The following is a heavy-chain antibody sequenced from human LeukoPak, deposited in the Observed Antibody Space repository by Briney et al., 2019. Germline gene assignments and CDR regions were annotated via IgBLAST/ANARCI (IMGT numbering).Heavy chain of an antibody. CDR2: IWYDGSNK. Sequence: SGGSLRLSCAASGFTFSSYGMHWVRQAPGKGLEWVAVIWYDGSNKYYADSVKGRFTISRDNSKNTLYLQMNSLRAEDTAVYYCAATVNYGSGSYYKESDYWGQGTLVTVSS. CDR1: GFTFSSYG. CDR3: AATVNYGSGSYYKESDY. D-gene: IGHD3-10*01. V-gene: IGHV3-33*08. J-gene: IGHJ4*02.